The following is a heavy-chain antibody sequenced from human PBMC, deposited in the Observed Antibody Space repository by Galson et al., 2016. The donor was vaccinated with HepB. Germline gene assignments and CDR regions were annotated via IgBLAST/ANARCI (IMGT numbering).Heavy chain of an antibody. CDR3: ARDHTTSSLDV. V-gene: IGHV1-18*01. J-gene: IGHJ4*02. CDR2: ISPYNDDT. CDR1: GYNIIAYG. Sequence: SVKVSCKVSGYNIIAYGFSWIRQGPGQGLEWLGWISPYNDDTNYGQKFQGRIRLTADRSTNTAYLELRSLTPNDTAIYYCARDHTTSSLDVWGQGTRVTVSS. D-gene: IGHD1-1*01.